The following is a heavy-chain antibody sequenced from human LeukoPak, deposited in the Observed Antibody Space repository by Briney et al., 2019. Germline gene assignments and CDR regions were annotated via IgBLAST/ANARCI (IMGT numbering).Heavy chain of an antibody. J-gene: IGHJ4*02. V-gene: IGHV3-23*01. CDR3: AHMTGFDY. Sequence: SGGSLRLSCAASGFAFSSRIMSWVRQAPGEGLEWVSSISSSGDSTNYRDSVKGRFTISRDNSKNTLYLQMNSLRVEDTAAYYCAHMTGFDYWGQGSLVTASS. CDR2: ISSSGDST. D-gene: IGHD3-9*01. CDR1: GFAFSSRI.